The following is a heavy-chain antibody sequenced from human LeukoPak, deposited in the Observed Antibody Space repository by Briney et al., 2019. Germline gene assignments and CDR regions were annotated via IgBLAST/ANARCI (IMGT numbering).Heavy chain of an antibody. CDR1: GGSFGVYD. CDR3: ARDGGSNNYSFDP. D-gene: IGHD4-23*01. Sequence: SETLSLTCALYGGSFGVYDWIWVRQPPGKGLEWIGEINHSGRTNYNPSLKSRVTISLHKSKNQFSLKLSSVAAADTAVYFCARDGGSNNYSFDPWGQGTLVIVSS. CDR2: INHSGRT. J-gene: IGHJ5*02. V-gene: IGHV4-34*01.